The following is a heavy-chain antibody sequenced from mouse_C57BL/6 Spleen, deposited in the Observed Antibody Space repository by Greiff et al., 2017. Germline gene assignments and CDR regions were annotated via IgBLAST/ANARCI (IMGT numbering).Heavy chain of an antibody. D-gene: IGHD2-3*01. CDR2: ISSGGDYT. J-gene: IGHJ4*01. CDR1: GFTFSSYA. Sequence: EVKLMESGAGLVKPVGSLKLSCAASGFTFSSYAMSWVRQTPEKRLEWVAYISSGGDYTYYADTVKGRFTFSIDNARNTLYLQMSSLTSEATAMYYCTRDGYYLYAMDYWGQGTSVTVSS. V-gene: IGHV5-9-1*02. CDR3: TRDGYYLYAMDY.